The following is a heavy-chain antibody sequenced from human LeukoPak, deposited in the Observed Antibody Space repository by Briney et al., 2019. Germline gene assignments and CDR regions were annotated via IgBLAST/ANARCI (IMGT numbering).Heavy chain of an antibody. CDR2: ISHSGNT. Sequence: SETLSLTCTVSGDSINKYFWSWLRQSPGKGLEWIGYISHSGNTNYNPSLKSRVTMSVDTSKNQFSLKLSSVTAADTAVYYCARDRSSSWYLDWFDPWGQGTLVTVSS. V-gene: IGHV4-59*12. CDR1: GDSINKYF. D-gene: IGHD6-13*01. J-gene: IGHJ5*02. CDR3: ARDRSSSWYLDWFDP.